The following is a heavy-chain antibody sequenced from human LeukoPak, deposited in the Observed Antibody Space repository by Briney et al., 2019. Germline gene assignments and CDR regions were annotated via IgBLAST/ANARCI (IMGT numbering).Heavy chain of an antibody. V-gene: IGHV1-18*01. CDR2: ISAYNSAYNGNT. J-gene: IGHJ4*02. CDR3: AREYGSGSYTGIDY. CDR1: GYTFINYG. D-gene: IGHD3-10*01. Sequence: ASVKVSCKASGYTFINYGMTWVRQAPGQGLEWMGWISAYNSAYNGNTHYAQKLQGRVTMITDTSTNTGYMELRSLRSDDTAVYYCAREYGSGSYTGIDYWGQGTLVTVSS.